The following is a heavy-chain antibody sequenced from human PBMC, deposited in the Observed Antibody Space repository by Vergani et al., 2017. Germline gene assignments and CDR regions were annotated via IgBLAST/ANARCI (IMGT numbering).Heavy chain of an antibody. V-gene: IGHV4-39*01. Sequence: QLQLQESGPALVKPSATLSLTCSVSGASIRSSNYYWGWIRQPPGKGLEWIASIYYSGSTYYNPSLKSRVTISVDTSKNQFSLKLSSVTAADTAVYFGARHSAVEWLVKLGWIDPWGQGILVTVSS. CDR1: GASIRSSNYY. D-gene: IGHD6-19*01. CDR3: ARHSAVEWLVKLGWIDP. CDR2: IYYSGST. J-gene: IGHJ5*02.